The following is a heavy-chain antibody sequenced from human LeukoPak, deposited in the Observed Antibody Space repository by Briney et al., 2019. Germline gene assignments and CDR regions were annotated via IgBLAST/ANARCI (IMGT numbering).Heavy chain of an antibody. V-gene: IGHV1-18*01. Sequence: ASVKVSCKASGYTFTSYGISWVRQAPGQGLEWMGWISACNGNTNYAQKLQGRVTMTTDTFTSTAYMELRSLRSDDTAVYYCARIHGVDGYNYDWGQGTLVTVSS. CDR3: ARIHGVDGYNYD. CDR2: ISACNGNT. D-gene: IGHD5-24*01. J-gene: IGHJ4*02. CDR1: GYTFTSYG.